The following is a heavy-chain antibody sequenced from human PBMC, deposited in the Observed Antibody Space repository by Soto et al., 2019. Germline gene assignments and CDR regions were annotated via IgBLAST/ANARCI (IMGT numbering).Heavy chain of an antibody. CDR1: GFTFSDYY. CDR2: ISSSGSTI. D-gene: IGHD4-4*01. J-gene: IGHJ6*02. CDR3: ARKPLQYPFSLYYGMDV. V-gene: IGHV3-11*01. Sequence: QVQLVESGGGLVKPGGSLRLSCAASGFTFSDYYMSWIRQAPGKGLEWVSYISSSGSTIYYADSVKGRFTISRDNAKNAQYLQINSLRAEDTAVYYWARKPLQYPFSLYYGMDVWGQGTTVTVSS.